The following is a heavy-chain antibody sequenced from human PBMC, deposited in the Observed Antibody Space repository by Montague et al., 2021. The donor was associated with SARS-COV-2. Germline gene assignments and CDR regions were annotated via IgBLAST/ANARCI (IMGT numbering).Heavy chain of an antibody. J-gene: IGHJ4*02. CDR1: GDSVSHDF. V-gene: IGHV4-59*02. D-gene: IGHD1-26*01. CDR3: VRDPAPSGSGTFYDY. Sequence: ETLSLICTVSGDSVSHDFWTWIRQPPGKGLEWIGYVYYSRSSSYNPSLRGRVSIAVDTSKNQFSLRLSTVTAADTAIYYCVRDPAPSGSGTFYDYWGQGTLVAVSS. CDR2: VYYSRSS.